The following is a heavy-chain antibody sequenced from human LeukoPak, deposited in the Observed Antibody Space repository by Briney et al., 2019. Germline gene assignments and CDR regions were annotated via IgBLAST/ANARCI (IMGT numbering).Heavy chain of an antibody. Sequence: PGGSLRLSCAASGFTFSNAWMSWVRQAPGKGLEWVGRIKSKTDGGTTDYAAPVKGRFTISRDDSKNTLYLQMNSLKIEDTAVYYCTTITYYDFWSGYSNFDYWGQGTLVTVSS. CDR2: IKSKTDGGTT. V-gene: IGHV3-15*01. CDR1: GFTFSNAW. CDR3: TTITYYDFWSGYSNFDY. D-gene: IGHD3-3*01. J-gene: IGHJ4*02.